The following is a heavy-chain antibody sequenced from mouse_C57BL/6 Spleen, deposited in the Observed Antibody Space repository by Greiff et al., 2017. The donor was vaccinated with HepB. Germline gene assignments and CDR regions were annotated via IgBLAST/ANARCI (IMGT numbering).Heavy chain of an antibody. J-gene: IGHJ3*01. Sequence: QVQLQQPGAELVKPGASVKLSCKASGYTFTSYWMHWVKQRPGQGLEWIGMIHPNSGSTNYNEKFKSKATLTVDKSSSTADMQLSSLTSEDSAVYYCARPYYGSPFAYWGQGTLVTVSA. D-gene: IGHD1-1*01. V-gene: IGHV1-64*01. CDR3: ARPYYGSPFAY. CDR2: IHPNSGST. CDR1: GYTFTSYW.